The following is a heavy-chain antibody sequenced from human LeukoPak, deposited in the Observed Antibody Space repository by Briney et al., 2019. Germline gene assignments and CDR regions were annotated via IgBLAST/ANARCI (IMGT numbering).Heavy chain of an antibody. CDR1: GGSFSAYY. Sequence: SETLSLTCAVYGGSFSAYYWSWIRQPPGKGLEWIGEINHSGSTNYNPSLKSRVTIPVDTSKNQFSLKLSSVTAADRAVYYCARRVRGVNDAFDIWGQGTMVTVSS. D-gene: IGHD3-10*01. V-gene: IGHV4-34*01. CDR2: INHSGST. CDR3: ARRVRGVNDAFDI. J-gene: IGHJ3*02.